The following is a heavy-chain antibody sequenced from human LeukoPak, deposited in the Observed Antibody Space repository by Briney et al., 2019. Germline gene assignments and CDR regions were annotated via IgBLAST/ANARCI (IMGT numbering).Heavy chain of an antibody. CDR1: GYTFTSYG. CDR3: ARDPQKMVYHYYGMDV. D-gene: IGHD5-24*01. V-gene: IGHV1-18*01. Sequence: ASVKVSCKASGYTFTSYGISWVRQAPGQGLEWMGWISAYNGNTNYAQKLQGRVTMTTDTSTSTAYMELRSLRSDDTAVYYCARDPQKMVYHYYGMDVWGQGTTVTVSS. CDR2: ISAYNGNT. J-gene: IGHJ6*02.